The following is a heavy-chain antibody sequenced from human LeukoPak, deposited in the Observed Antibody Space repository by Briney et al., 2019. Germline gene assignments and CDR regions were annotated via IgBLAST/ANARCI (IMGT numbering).Heavy chain of an antibody. V-gene: IGHV3-21*01. CDR1: GFTFSSYS. CDR3: ARAVTYYDFWSGYYDASHFDY. Sequence: GGSLRLSCAASGFTFSSYSMNWVRQAPGKGLEWVSSISSSSSYIYYADSVKGRFTISRDNAKNSLYLQMNSLRAEDTAVYYCARAVTYYDFWSGYYDASHFDYWGQGTLVTVSS. CDR2: ISSSSSYI. D-gene: IGHD3-3*01. J-gene: IGHJ4*02.